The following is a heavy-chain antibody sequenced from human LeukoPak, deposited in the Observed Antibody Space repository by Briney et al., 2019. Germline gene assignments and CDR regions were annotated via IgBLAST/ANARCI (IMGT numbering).Heavy chain of an antibody. CDR3: ARGTTDDY. Sequence: ASVKVSCKASRYTFTSYYIDWVRQAPGQGLEWMGVINPSGGSTRYAQKFQGRVTMNGDPSTRTVYMEPSSLTSDDTAVYYCARGTTDDYWGQGTPVTVSS. D-gene: IGHD1-1*01. CDR1: RYTFTSYY. J-gene: IGHJ4*02. CDR2: INPSGGST. V-gene: IGHV1-46*01.